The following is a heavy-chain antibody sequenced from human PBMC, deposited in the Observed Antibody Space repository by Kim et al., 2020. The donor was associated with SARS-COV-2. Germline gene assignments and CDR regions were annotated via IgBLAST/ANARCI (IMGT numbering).Heavy chain of an antibody. J-gene: IGHJ5*02. CDR3: ARHSDRFCWFDP. Sequence: SETLSLTCTVSGGSISSSSYYWGWIRQPPGKGLEWIGSIYYSGSTYYNPSLKSRVTISVDTSKNQFSLKLSSVTAADTAVYYCARHSDRFCWFDPWGQGTLVTVSS. CDR1: GGSISSSSYY. D-gene: IGHD3-3*01. CDR2: IYYSGST. V-gene: IGHV4-39*01.